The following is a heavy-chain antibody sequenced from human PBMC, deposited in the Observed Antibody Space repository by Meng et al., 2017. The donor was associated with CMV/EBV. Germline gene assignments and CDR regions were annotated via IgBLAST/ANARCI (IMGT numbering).Heavy chain of an antibody. CDR2: TNSDGSST. Sequence: LSLTCAASGFTFSSYWMHWVRQVPGKGLVWVSHTNSDGSSTSYADSVKGRFTISRDNAKNTLYLQMNSLRAEDTAVYYCARDQGGAFDIWGQGTMVTVS. J-gene: IGHJ3*02. CDR1: GFTFSSYW. CDR3: ARDQGGAFDI. V-gene: IGHV3-74*01. D-gene: IGHD3-16*01.